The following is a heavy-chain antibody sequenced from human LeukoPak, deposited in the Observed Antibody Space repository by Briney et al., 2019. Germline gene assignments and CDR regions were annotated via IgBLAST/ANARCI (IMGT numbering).Heavy chain of an antibody. CDR3: ARGDVVVPAAIQRYYYYYVDV. J-gene: IGHJ6*03. V-gene: IGHV1-69*05. D-gene: IGHD2-2*02. CDR2: IIPIFGTA. CDR1: GGTFSSYA. Sequence: GSSVKVSCKASGGTFSSYAISWVRQAPGQGLEWMGGIIPIFGTANYAQKFQGRVTITTDESTSTAYMELSSLRSEDTAVYYCARGDVVVPAAIQRYYYYYVDVWGKGTTVTVSS.